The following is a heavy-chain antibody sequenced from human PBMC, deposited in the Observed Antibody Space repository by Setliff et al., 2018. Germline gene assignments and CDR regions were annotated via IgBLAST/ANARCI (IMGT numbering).Heavy chain of an antibody. CDR3: ARGGMVRGVILRRNWFDP. Sequence: PSETLSLTCAVYGGSFSGYYWSWIRQPPGKGLEWIGEINHSGSTNYNPSLKSRVTISVDTSKIQFSLKLSSVTAADTAVYYCARGGMVRGVILRRNWFDPWGQGTLVTVSS. CDR1: GGSFSGYY. D-gene: IGHD3-10*01. J-gene: IGHJ5*02. CDR2: INHSGST. V-gene: IGHV4-34*01.